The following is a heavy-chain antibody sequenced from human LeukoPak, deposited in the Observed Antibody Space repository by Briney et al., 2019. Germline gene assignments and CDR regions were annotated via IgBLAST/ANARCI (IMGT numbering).Heavy chain of an antibody. CDR3: ARAASYGPHAFDI. CDR2: ISGYNGAT. J-gene: IGHJ3*02. Sequence: ASVKVSCKVSGYTFNSYGISWVRQAPGQGLEWMGWISGYNGATNYAQKVQGRVTVTTDTSTSTAYMELRSLTSDDTAVYYCARAASYGPHAFDIWGQGTMVTVSS. D-gene: IGHD4-17*01. CDR1: GYTFNSYG. V-gene: IGHV1-18*01.